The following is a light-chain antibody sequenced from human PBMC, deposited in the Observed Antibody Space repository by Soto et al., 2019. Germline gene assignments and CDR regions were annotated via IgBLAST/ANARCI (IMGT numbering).Light chain of an antibody. CDR1: QSVSSK. CDR3: HQYNIWPPLT. J-gene: IGKJ4*01. Sequence: EIVMTQSPATLSVSPGERATLSCRASQSVSSKLAWYQQKPGQPPRLLIYGASTRAAGIPARFSGSGSGTEFTLTISSLQSEDFAVYYCHQYNIWPPLTFGGGTKVEIK. CDR2: GAS. V-gene: IGKV3-15*01.